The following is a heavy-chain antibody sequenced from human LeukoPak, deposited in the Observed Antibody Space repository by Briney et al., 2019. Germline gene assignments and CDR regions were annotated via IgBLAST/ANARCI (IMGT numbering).Heavy chain of an antibody. D-gene: IGHD6-19*01. J-gene: IGHJ4*02. CDR1: GGSFSGYY. V-gene: IGHV4-34*01. CDR3: ARAEKAVTGTLDY. CDR2: INHSGST. Sequence: QTSETLSLTCAVYGGSFSGYYWSWIRQPPGKGLEWIGEINHSGSTNYNPSLKSRVTISTDTSKNQFSLRLTSVTAADTAVYYCARAEKAVTGTLDYWGQGTLITVSS.